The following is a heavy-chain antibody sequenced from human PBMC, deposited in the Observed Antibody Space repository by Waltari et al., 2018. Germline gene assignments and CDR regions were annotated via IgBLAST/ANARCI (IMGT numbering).Heavy chain of an antibody. Sequence: EVFLAESGGGLVQPGRSLRLSCATSGFTFGDYVLSWFRQAPGKGRGGVGVIRSKARGGTTQYGASVKTRFAISRDDSKSIAYLQMNSLTIEDTAMYYCARDHDYSFVDYWGQGTLVTVSS. CDR1: GFTFGDYV. CDR2: IRSKARGGTT. V-gene: IGHV3-49*03. J-gene: IGHJ4*02. CDR3: ARDHDYSFVDY. D-gene: IGHD5-12*01.